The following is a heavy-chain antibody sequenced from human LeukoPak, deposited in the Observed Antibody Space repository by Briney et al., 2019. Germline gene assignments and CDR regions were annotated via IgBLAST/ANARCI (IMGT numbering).Heavy chain of an antibody. J-gene: IGHJ3*02. Sequence: SETLSLTCTVSGGSISSHYWTWIRQPPGKGPEWIGYIYYTGSTNYNPSLQSRVTISVDTSKNQFSLKLSSVTAADTAVYYCASYDSSGRAFDIWGQGTMVTVSS. CDR1: GGSISSHY. V-gene: IGHV4-59*11. D-gene: IGHD3-22*01. CDR3: ASYDSSGRAFDI. CDR2: IYYTGST.